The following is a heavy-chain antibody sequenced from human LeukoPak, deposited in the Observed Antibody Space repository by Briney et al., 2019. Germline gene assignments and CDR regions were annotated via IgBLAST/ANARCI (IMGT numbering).Heavy chain of an antibody. CDR2: ISGSGGST. V-gene: IGHV3-23*01. CDR1: GFTFSNYA. Sequence: PGGSLRLSCAASGFTFSNYAMSWVRQAPGKGLEWVSAISGSGGSTYYADSVKGRFTISRDNSKNTLYLQMNSLRAEDTAVYYCAKAPGGDCYQDWSCRTDYWGQGTLVTVSS. J-gene: IGHJ4*02. CDR3: AKAPGGDCYQDWSCRTDY. D-gene: IGHD2-21*02.